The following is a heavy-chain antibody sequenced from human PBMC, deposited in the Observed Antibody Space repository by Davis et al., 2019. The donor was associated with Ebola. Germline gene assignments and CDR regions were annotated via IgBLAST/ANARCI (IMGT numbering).Heavy chain of an antibody. CDR2: INPSGGST. V-gene: IGHV1-46*01. D-gene: IGHD2-2*01. Sequence: AASVKVSCKASGGTFSSYAISWVRQAPGQGLEWMGIINPSGGSTSYAQKFQGRVTMTRNTSISTAYMELSSLRSEDTAVYYCARTKPAGRYCSSTSCSQYYYGMDVWGQGTTVTVSS. CDR1: GGTFSSYA. J-gene: IGHJ6*02. CDR3: ARTKPAGRYCSSTSCSQYYYGMDV.